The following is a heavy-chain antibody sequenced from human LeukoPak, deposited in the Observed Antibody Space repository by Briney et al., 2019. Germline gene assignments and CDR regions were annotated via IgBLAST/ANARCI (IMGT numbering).Heavy chain of an antibody. D-gene: IGHD5-18*01. CDR2: IYYSVST. Sequence: SETLSLTCTVSGGSITSGGYYWSWIRQHPGKGLEWIGYIYYSVSTYYNPSLKSRLTISIDTSKKQFSLDLNSVTAADTAVYYCARGISYGFVYWGQGTLVTVSS. J-gene: IGHJ4*02. CDR1: GGSITSGGYY. CDR3: ARGISYGFVY. V-gene: IGHV4-31*03.